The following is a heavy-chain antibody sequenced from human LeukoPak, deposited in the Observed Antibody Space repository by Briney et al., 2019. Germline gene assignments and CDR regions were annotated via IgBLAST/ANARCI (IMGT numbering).Heavy chain of an antibody. V-gene: IGHV3-23*01. D-gene: IGHD3-22*01. J-gene: IGHJ6*02. CDR1: GFTFSSYA. Sequence: GGSLRLSCAASGFTFSSYAMSWVRQAPGKGLEWVSSISGSGGSTYYADSVKGRFTISRDNSKNTLYLQMNSLRAEDTAVYYCAKDRRHRITMIVVVITAPDGMDVWGQGTTVTVSS. CDR3: AKDRRHRITMIVVVITAPDGMDV. CDR2: ISGSGGST.